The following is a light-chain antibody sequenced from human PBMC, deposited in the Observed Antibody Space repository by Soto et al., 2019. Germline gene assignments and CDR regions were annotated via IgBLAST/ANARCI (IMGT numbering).Light chain of an antibody. CDR1: QTVIRNY. Sequence: IVLTLSPHTLSLSPGERVPLSCRASQTVIRNYLAWHQQKPGQTPRLLVYGASSRATGIPDRFSGSGSGTDFTLTISRLEPEDFAVYYCQQHGTSPITFGQGTRLEIK. J-gene: IGKJ5*01. V-gene: IGKV3-20*01. CDR3: QQHGTSPIT. CDR2: GAS.